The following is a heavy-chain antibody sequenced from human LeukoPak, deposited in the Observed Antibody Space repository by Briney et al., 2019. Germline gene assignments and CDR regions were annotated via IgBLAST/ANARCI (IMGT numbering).Heavy chain of an antibody. CDR2: IYYSGST. J-gene: IGHJ4*02. Sequence: SETLSLTCTVSGGSISSSSYYWGWIRQPPGKGLEWIGSIYYSGSTYYNPSLKSRVTISVDTSKNQFSLKLSSVTAADTAVYYCATRGVFTSSSWHYWGQGTLVTVSS. CDR1: GGSISSSSYY. V-gene: IGHV4-39*01. D-gene: IGHD6-13*01. CDR3: ATRGVFTSSSWHY.